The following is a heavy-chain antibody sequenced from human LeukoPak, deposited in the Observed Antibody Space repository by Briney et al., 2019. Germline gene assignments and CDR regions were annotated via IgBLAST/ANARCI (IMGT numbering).Heavy chain of an antibody. J-gene: IGHJ3*02. Sequence: GESLRISYKGSGYRFTSYWISWVRQMPGRGGGWRGRIDPSDSYTNYSPSFQGHVTISADKSISTAYLQWSSLTASDTAMYSCASLYSSSWYRAFDISGQGTMVTVSS. CDR1: GYRFTSYW. CDR3: ASLYSSSWYRAFDI. D-gene: IGHD6-13*01. V-gene: IGHV5-10-1*01. CDR2: IDPSDSYT.